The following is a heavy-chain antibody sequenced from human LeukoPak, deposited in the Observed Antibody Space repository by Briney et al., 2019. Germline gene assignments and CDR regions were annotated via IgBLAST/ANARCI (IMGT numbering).Heavy chain of an antibody. D-gene: IGHD1-26*01. CDR2: ISYDGSNK. J-gene: IGHJ4*02. CDR1: GFTFSSYA. Sequence: GRSLRLSCAASGFTFSSYAMHWVRQAPGKGLEWVAVISYDGSNKYYADSVKGRFTISRDNSKNTLYLQMNSLRAEDTAVYYCARVRYSGSYFFDYWGQGTPVTVSS. V-gene: IGHV3-30-3*01. CDR3: ARVRYSGSYFFDY.